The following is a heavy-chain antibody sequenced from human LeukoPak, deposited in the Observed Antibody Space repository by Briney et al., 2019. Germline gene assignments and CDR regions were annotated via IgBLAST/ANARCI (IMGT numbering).Heavy chain of an antibody. V-gene: IGHV1-69*13. Sequence: SVKVSCKASGGTFNSYVFIRVRQAPGHGLEFMGGIIPIFGTPNYAQKFQGRLSITADESTRTAYMELSSLTSEDSAVYYCARSNEILTGYYGRHWGQGTLVTVSS. D-gene: IGHD3-9*01. CDR1: GGTFNSYV. CDR2: IIPIFGTP. J-gene: IGHJ4*02. CDR3: ARSNEILTGYYGRH.